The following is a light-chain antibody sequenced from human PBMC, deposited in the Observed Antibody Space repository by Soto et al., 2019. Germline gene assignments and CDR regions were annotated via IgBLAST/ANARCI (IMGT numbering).Light chain of an antibody. Sequence: DIQMTQSPSTLSASVGDRVTITCRASQSISIWLAWYQQKPGKAPKLLIYKASSLESGFPSRFSGSGSETEFTLTISSLQPDDFATYYCQQYSSYSRTFGQGTKVEIK. CDR3: QQYSSYSRT. CDR2: KAS. J-gene: IGKJ1*01. V-gene: IGKV1-5*03. CDR1: QSISIW.